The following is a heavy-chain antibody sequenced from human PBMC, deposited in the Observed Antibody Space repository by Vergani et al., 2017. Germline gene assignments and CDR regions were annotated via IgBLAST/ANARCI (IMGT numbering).Heavy chain of an antibody. CDR3: ARDXKWELLRSADYYYYGMDV. J-gene: IGHJ6*02. V-gene: IGHV1-18*01. CDR2: ISAYNGNT. Sequence: QVQLVQSGAEVKKPGASVKVSCKASGYTFTSYGISWVRQAPGQGLEWMGWISAYNGNTNYAQKLQGRVTMTTDTSTSTAYMELRSLRSDDTAVYYCARDXKWELLRSADYYYYGMDVWGQGTTVTVSS. D-gene: IGHD1-26*01. CDR1: GYTFTSYG.